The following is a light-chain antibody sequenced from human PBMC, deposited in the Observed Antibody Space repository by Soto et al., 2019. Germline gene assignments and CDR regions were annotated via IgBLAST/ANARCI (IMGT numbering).Light chain of an antibody. J-gene: IGLJ1*01. CDR2: VNSDGSH. CDR1: SGHSNYA. CDR3: QTWATGSYV. Sequence: QSVLTQSPSASASLGASVKLTCTLSSGHSNYAIAWHQQQSEKGPRYLMKVNSDGSHSKGDGIPDRFSGSSSGAERYLSISSLQSEDEADYYCQTWATGSYVFATGTKLTVL. V-gene: IGLV4-69*01.